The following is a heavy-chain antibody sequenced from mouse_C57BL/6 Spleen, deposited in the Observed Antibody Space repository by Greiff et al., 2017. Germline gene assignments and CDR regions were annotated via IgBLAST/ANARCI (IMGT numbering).Heavy chain of an antibody. Sequence: QVQLQQSGPGLVQPSQSLSITCTVSGFSLTSYGVHWVRQSPGKGLEWLGVIWSGGSTDYNAAFISRLSISKDNSKSQVFFKMNSLQADDTAIYYCARTGTSRKNWYFDVWGTGTTVTVSS. CDR3: ARTGTSRKNWYFDV. CDR1: GFSLTSYG. D-gene: IGHD4-1*01. CDR2: IWSGGST. V-gene: IGHV2-2*01. J-gene: IGHJ1*03.